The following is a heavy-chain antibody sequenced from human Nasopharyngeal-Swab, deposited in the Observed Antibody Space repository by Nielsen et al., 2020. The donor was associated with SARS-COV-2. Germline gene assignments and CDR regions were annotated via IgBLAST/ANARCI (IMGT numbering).Heavy chain of an antibody. D-gene: IGHD1-26*01. CDR1: GGSINSGDYY. V-gene: IGHV4-30-4*01. Sequence: SETLSLTCTVSGGSINSGDYYWSWIPQPPGKGLEWIGYIYYSGSTYYNPSLKSRVIISVDTSKNQFSLKLNSVTAADTAVYYCARARSGHFVGSTFDYWGQGTLVTVSS. CDR3: ARARSGHFVGSTFDY. CDR2: IYYSGST. J-gene: IGHJ4*02.